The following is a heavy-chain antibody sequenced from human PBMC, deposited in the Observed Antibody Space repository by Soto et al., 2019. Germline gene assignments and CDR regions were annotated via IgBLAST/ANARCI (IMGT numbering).Heavy chain of an antibody. J-gene: IGHJ4*02. V-gene: IGHV4-59*08. Sequence: SETLSLTCTVSGASITNYYWTWFRQAPGRGLEWVAYVSYSGATSSSPSLKSRVTISVDTSKNQFSLKLSSVTAADTAVYYCARRYASCFDYCGQALLVTVSS. CDR2: VSYSGAT. D-gene: IGHD2-2*01. CDR1: GASITNYY. CDR3: ARRYASCFDY.